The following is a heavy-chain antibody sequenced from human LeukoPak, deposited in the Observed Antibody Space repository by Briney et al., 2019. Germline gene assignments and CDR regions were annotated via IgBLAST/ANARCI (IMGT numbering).Heavy chain of an antibody. Sequence: ASVKVSCKASGYTFTGYYMHWVRQAPGQGLEWMGRINPNSGGANYAQKFQGRVTMTRDTSISTAYMELSRLRSDDTAVYYCARIPHDFWSGSYYYYGMDVWGQGTTVTVSS. CDR3: ARIPHDFWSGSYYYYGMDV. CDR1: GYTFTGYY. V-gene: IGHV1-2*06. D-gene: IGHD3-3*01. J-gene: IGHJ6*02. CDR2: INPNSGGA.